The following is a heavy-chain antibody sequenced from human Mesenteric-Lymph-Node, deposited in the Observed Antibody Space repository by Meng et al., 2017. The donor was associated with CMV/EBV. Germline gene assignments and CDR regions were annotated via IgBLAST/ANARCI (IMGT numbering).Heavy chain of an antibody. CDR1: GYIFKNSG. J-gene: IGHJ4*02. D-gene: IGHD2-21*02. CDR3: ARDDGGDPKFDY. CDR2: ISAYNGNT. V-gene: IGHV1-18*01. Sequence: CPVSGYIFKNSGFSWVRQAPGQGLEWMGWISAYNGNTNYAQTLQGRVTMTTDTSTSTAYMGLRSLRSDDTAVYYCARDDGGDPKFDYWGQGTLVTVSS.